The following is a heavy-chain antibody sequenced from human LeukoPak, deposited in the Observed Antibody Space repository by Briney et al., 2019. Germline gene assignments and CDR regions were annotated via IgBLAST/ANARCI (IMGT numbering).Heavy chain of an antibody. CDR2: IYYSGST. V-gene: IGHV4-39*01. Sequence: SETLSLTCTVSGGSISSNYYYWGWIRQPPGKGLEWIASIYYSGSTNYNPSLKSRVTISVDTSKNQFSLKLSSVTAADTAVYYCARQQYCSSSTCYTAPAINWFDPWGQETLVTVSS. D-gene: IGHD2-2*02. CDR1: GGSISSNYYY. CDR3: ARQQYCSSSTCYTAPAINWFDP. J-gene: IGHJ5*02.